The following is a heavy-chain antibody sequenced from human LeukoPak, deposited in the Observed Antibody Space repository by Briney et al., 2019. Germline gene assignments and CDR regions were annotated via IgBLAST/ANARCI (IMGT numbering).Heavy chain of an antibody. J-gene: IGHJ4*02. CDR1: GFTVSSNY. V-gene: IGHV3-53*01. D-gene: IGHD3-22*01. CDR3: ARGEYYYDSSGYYQFYYFDY. Sequence: PGGSLRLSCAASGFTVSSNYMSWVRQAPGKGLEWVSVIYSGGSTHYADSVKGRFTISRDNSKNTLYLQMNSLRAEDTAVYYCARGEYYYDSSGYYQFYYFDYWGQGTLVTVSS. CDR2: IYSGGST.